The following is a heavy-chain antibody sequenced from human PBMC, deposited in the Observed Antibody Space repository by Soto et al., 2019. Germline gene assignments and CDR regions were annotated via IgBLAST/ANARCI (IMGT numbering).Heavy chain of an antibody. CDR1: GDSVSSRCYF. V-gene: IGHV4-39*01. J-gene: IGHJ5*02. CDR3: ARQRVIPGTPTNWFDP. CDR2: IYYNGST. Sequence: SETLSLTCSVSGDSVSSRCYFWGWIRQPPGKGLEWIGTIYYNGSTYYNPSLKSRITLSVDTSKNQFSLKLTSVTASDTALYYCARQRVIPGTPTNWFDPWGQGTLVTVSS. D-gene: IGHD2-15*01.